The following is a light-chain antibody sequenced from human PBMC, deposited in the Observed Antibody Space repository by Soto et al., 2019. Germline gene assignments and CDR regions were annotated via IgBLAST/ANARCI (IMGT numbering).Light chain of an antibody. CDR1: QSVRSN. V-gene: IGKV3-15*01. Sequence: EIVMTQSPATLSVSPGERATLSGRASQSVRSNLAWYQQKPGQAPRLLIYGASTRATGIPARFSGSGSGTEFTLIISSLQSEDFALYYCQQYNNWPALTFGGGTKVEIK. J-gene: IGKJ4*01. CDR3: QQYNNWPALT. CDR2: GAS.